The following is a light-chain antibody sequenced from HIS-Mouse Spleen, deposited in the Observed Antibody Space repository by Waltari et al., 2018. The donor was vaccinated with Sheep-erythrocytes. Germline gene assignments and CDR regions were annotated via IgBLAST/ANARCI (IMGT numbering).Light chain of an antibody. J-gene: IGLJ1*01. V-gene: IGLV2-11*01. Sequence: QSALTQPRSVSGSPGQSVTISCTGPSRDVGGYNYVSWYQQHPGQAPKLMSYDVSKRPSGVPDRFSGSKSGHTDSLTISGLQAEDEADYYCCSYAGSYNHVFATGTKVTVL. CDR1: SRDVGGYNY. CDR3: CSYAGSYNHV. CDR2: DVS.